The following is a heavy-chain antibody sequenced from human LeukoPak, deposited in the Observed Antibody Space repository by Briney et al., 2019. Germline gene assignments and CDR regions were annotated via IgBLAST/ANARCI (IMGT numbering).Heavy chain of an antibody. J-gene: IGHJ6*03. Sequence: ASVKVSCKASGYTFTGYYMHWVRQAPGQGLEWMGWINPNSGGTNYAQKFQGRVTMTRDTSISTAYMELSRLRSDDTAVYYCARGGRYFDLLLMGNYMDVWGKGTTVTVSS. D-gene: IGHD3-9*01. CDR3: ARGGRYFDLLLMGNYMDV. CDR1: GYTFTGYY. V-gene: IGHV1-2*02. CDR2: INPNSGGT.